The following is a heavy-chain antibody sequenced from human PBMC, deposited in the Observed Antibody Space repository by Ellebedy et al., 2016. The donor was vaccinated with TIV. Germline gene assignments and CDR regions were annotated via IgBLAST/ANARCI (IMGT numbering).Heavy chain of an antibody. Sequence: MPGGSLRLSCAASGFTFRSYWMSWVRQAPGNGLEWIGYIYYSGSTNYNPSLKSRVTISVDTSKNQFSLKLSSVTAADTAVYYCARDQDSHRVGYWGQGTLVTVSS. J-gene: IGHJ4*02. CDR2: IYYSGST. CDR3: ARDQDSHRVGY. CDR1: GFTFRSYW. D-gene: IGHD2-15*01. V-gene: IGHV4-59*01.